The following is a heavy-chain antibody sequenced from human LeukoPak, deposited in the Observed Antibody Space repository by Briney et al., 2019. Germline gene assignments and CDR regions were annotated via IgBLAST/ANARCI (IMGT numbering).Heavy chain of an antibody. J-gene: IGHJ6*04. V-gene: IGHV3-30*04. CDR1: GFTFSSYA. CDR3: ARDRGGGSTWYYYYGMDV. CDR2: ISYDGSNK. D-gene: IGHD2-15*01. Sequence: PGRTLRLSCAASGFTFSSYAMHWVRQAPGKGLEWVAVISYDGSNKYYADSVKGRFTISRDNTKNTLYLQMHSLRAEDTAVYYCARDRGGGSTWYYYYGMDVWGKGTTVTVSS.